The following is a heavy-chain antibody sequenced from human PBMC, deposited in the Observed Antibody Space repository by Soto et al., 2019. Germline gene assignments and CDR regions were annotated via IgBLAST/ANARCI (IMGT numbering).Heavy chain of an antibody. J-gene: IGHJ6*02. CDR1: GYSFTSFW. D-gene: IGHD1-1*01. V-gene: IGHV5-51*01. Sequence: GESLKISCQGSGYSFTSFWIGWVRQMPGKGLEWMGIIYPGDSDTRYTPSFHGQVTISIDKSNSTAFLHWSSLRASDTAMYYCARRNNDYYSGVDVWGQGTTVTVSS. CDR3: ARRNNDYYSGVDV. CDR2: IYPGDSDT.